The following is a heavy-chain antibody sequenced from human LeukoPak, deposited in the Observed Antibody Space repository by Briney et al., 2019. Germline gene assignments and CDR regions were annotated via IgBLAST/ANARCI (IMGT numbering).Heavy chain of an antibody. Sequence: GGSLRLSCAASGFTFSSYAMSWVRQAPGKGLEWVSAISGCGGSTYYADSVKGRFTISRDDSTNTPYLQLKSLRADDTAVYYCAKDKRMMITFGGALGVSWGQGTLVTVSS. CDR3: AKDKRMMITFGGALGVS. D-gene: IGHD3-16*01. CDR1: GFTFSSYA. V-gene: IGHV3-23*01. J-gene: IGHJ5*02. CDR2: ISGCGGST.